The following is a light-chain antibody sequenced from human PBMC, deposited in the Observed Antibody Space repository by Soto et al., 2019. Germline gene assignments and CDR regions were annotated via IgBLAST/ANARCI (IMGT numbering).Light chain of an antibody. CDR2: DVS. CDR3: SSYAGSNTLV. V-gene: IGLV2-11*01. Sequence: QSALTQPRSVSGSRGQSITISCSGTIRDIGGYNFISWYQQHPGTAPKIIIYDVSKRPSGVPDRFSGSTSGNTASLTISGLQAEDDAFYYCSSYAGSNTLVFGGGTQLTVL. J-gene: IGLJ2*01. CDR1: IRDIGGYNF.